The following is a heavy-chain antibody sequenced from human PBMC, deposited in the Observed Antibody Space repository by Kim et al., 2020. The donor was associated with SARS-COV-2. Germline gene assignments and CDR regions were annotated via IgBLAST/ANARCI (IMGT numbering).Heavy chain of an antibody. CDR1: GGTFSSYA. CDR2: IIPIFGTA. D-gene: IGHD5-12*01. J-gene: IGHJ4*02. CDR3: ARGPLTYGGYARGSHYFDY. Sequence: SVKVSCKASGGTFSSYAISWVRQAPGQGLEWMGGIIPIFGTANYAQKFQGRVTITADESTSTAYMELSSLRSEDTAVYYCARGPLTYGGYARGSHYFDYWGQGTLVTVSS. V-gene: IGHV1-69*13.